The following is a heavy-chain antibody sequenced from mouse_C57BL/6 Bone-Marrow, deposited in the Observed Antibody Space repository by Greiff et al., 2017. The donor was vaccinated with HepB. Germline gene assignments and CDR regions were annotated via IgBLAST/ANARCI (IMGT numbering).Heavy chain of an antibody. D-gene: IGHD1-1*01. Sequence: VQLQQSGAELVRPGASVKLFCTASGFNIKDDYMHWVKQRPEQGLEWIGWIDPENGDTEYASKFQGKATITADTSSNTAYLQLSSLTSEDTAVYYCTFYGSSFDYWGQGTTLTVSS. CDR1: GFNIKDDY. J-gene: IGHJ2*01. CDR3: TFYGSSFDY. V-gene: IGHV14-4*01. CDR2: IDPENGDT.